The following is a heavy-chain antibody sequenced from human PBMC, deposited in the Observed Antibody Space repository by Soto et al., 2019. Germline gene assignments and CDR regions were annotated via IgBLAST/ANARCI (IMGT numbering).Heavy chain of an antibody. CDR3: ARGPHTTSSYRGVFHY. CDR2: IDGDGSST. D-gene: IGHD1-1*01. CDR1: GLTFSSYG. J-gene: IGHJ4*02. V-gene: IGHV3-74*01. Sequence: GGSMRLSGAASGLTFSSYGMHWVRKVPGKGLVWVTRIDGDGSSTTYADSVKGRFTVSRDNAKNTLFLQMSSLRAEDTAVYYCARGPHTTSSYRGVFHYWGQGSLVTVSS.